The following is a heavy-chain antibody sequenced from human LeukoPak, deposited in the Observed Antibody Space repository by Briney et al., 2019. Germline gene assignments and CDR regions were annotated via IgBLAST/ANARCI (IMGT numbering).Heavy chain of an antibody. J-gene: IGHJ5*02. D-gene: IGHD6-19*01. CDR2: INHSGGT. Sequence: SETLSLTCAVYGGSFSGYYWSWIRQPPGKGLEWIGEINHSGGTNCNPSLKSRVTISVDTSKNQFSLKLSSVTAADTAVYYCARTYSSGGVDPWGQGTLVTVSS. V-gene: IGHV4-34*01. CDR3: ARTYSSGGVDP. CDR1: GGSFSGYY.